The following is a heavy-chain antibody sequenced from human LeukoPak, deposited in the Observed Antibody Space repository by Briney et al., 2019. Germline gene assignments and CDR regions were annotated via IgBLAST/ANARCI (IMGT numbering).Heavy chain of an antibody. D-gene: IGHD2-2*01. CDR2: IYHSGST. Sequence: SGTLSLTCAVSGGSISSSNWWSWVRQPPGKGLEWIGEIYHSGSTNYNPSLKSRVTISVDTSKNQFSLKLSSVTAADTAVYYCARGRYCSSTSCYYYYYYMDVWGKGTTVTVSS. CDR1: GGSISSSNW. V-gene: IGHV4-4*02. CDR3: ARGRYCSSTSCYYYYYYMDV. J-gene: IGHJ6*03.